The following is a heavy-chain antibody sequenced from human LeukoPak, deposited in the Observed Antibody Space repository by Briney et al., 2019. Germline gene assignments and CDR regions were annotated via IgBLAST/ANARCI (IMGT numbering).Heavy chain of an antibody. CDR3: ARGGYYDSSGYHRY. Sequence: GGSLRLSCAASGFTFSSYAMHWVRQAPGKGLEWVAVISYDGSNKYYADSVKGRFTISRDNSKNTLYLQMNSLRAEDTAVYYCARGGYYDSSGYHRYWGLGTLVTVSS. CDR1: GFTFSSYA. D-gene: IGHD3-22*01. J-gene: IGHJ4*02. V-gene: IGHV3-30-3*01. CDR2: ISYDGSNK.